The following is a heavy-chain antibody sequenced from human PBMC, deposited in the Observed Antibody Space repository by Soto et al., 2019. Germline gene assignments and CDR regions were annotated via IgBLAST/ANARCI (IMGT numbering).Heavy chain of an antibody. V-gene: IGHV3-49*03. CDR3: TRDGTDYDFWSGSDY. J-gene: IGHJ4*02. D-gene: IGHD3-3*01. CDR2: IRSKAYGGTT. Sequence: GGSLRLSCTASGFTFGDYAMSWFRQAPGKGLEWVGFIRSKAYGGTTEYAASVKGRFTISRDDSKSIAYLQMYSLKTEDTAVYYCTRDGTDYDFWSGSDYWGQGTLVTVSS. CDR1: GFTFGDYA.